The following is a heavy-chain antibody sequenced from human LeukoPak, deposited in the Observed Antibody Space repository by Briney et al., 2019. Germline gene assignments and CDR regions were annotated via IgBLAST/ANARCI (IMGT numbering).Heavy chain of an antibody. CDR3: ARRGDYYGSGSYPYGMDV. J-gene: IGHJ6*02. CDR1: GFTFSSNY. Sequence: GRSLRLSCAASGFTFSSNYMSWVRQAPGKGLEWVSVIYSGGSTYYADSVKGRFTISRDNSKNTLYLQMNSLRAEDTAVYYCARRGDYYGSGSYPYGMDVWGQGTTVTVSS. V-gene: IGHV3-66*04. D-gene: IGHD3-10*01. CDR2: IYSGGST.